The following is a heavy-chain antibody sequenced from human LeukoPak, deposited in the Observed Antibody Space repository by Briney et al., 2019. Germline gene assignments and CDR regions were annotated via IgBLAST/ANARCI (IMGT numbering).Heavy chain of an antibody. CDR1: GFTFSHYA. Sequence: GGSLRLSCAASGFTFSHYAMHWVRQAPGKGLEWVAVISYDGSNKYYADSVKGRFTISRDNSKNTLYLQMNSLRAEDTAVYYCAKDSRIQLWLMGTYDAFDIWGQGTMVTVSS. CDR2: ISYDGSNK. D-gene: IGHD5-18*01. J-gene: IGHJ3*02. V-gene: IGHV3-30*04. CDR3: AKDSRIQLWLMGTYDAFDI.